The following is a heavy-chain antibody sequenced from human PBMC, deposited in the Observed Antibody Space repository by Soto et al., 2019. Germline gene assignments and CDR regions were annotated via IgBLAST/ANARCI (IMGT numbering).Heavy chain of an antibody. D-gene: IGHD4-17*01. Sequence: EVQWLESGGGLVQPGGSLRLSCAASGLSFSNYSMAWVRKTPGKGLAWVSGLSGGGSNTFYTDSVQGRFTISVDNSKNTVYLQMNSLRVEDTAVYYCARWDGYGDVWGQGTLVTVSS. V-gene: IGHV3-23*01. J-gene: IGHJ4*02. CDR3: ARWDGYGDV. CDR1: GLSFSNYS. CDR2: LSGGGSNT.